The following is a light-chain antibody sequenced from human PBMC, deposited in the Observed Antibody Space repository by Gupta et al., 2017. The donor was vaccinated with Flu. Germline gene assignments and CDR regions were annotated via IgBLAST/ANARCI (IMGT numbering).Light chain of an antibody. CDR3: QQYGSALV. V-gene: IGKV3-20*01. Sequence: EIVLTQSPGTLSLSPGERATLSCRASQSVSSSYLAWYQQKPGQAPRLLIYGASSRATGIPDMLSGSGSGTDCTLTISRLEPEDFAVYYCQQYGSALVFGQGTKVEI. CDR2: GAS. J-gene: IGKJ1*01. CDR1: QSVSSSY.